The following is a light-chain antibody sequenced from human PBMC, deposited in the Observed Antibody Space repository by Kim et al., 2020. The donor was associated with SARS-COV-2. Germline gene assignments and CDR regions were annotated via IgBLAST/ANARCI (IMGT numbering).Light chain of an antibody. Sequence: EIVLTQSPASLSLSPGEGVTLSCRASQTVGGDSVAWYQQKPAQAPTLLIFGSSRRAAGVSDRFSGGGSGTEFFLSISRLEPEDFAVYHCQQYGSSPVTFGGGTKVDIK. CDR3: QQYGSSPVT. J-gene: IGKJ4*01. V-gene: IGKV3-20*01. CDR2: GSS. CDR1: QTVGGDS.